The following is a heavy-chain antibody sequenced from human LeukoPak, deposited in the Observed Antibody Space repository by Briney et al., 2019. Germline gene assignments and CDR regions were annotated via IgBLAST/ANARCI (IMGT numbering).Heavy chain of an antibody. J-gene: IGHJ4*02. Sequence: GGSLRLSCAASGFTFRNYAMSWVRQAPGKGLEWVSTISGGGGSTDYADSVKGRFTVSRDNSNNTLYLQMNSLRAEDPAVYYCATCYGDYVFDYWGQGTLVTVSS. CDR3: ATCYGDYVFDY. V-gene: IGHV3-23*01. CDR2: ISGGGGST. CDR1: GFTFRNYA. D-gene: IGHD4-17*01.